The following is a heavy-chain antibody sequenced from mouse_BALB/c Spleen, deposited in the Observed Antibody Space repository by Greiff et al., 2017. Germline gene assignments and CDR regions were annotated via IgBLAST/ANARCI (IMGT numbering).Heavy chain of an antibody. CDR3: ARPGYDYDGFAY. V-gene: IGHV5-9-3*01. CDR2: ISSGGSYT. J-gene: IGHJ3*01. Sequence: QVVESGGGLVKPGGSLKLSCAASGFTFSSYAMSWVRQTPEKRLEWVATISSGGSYTYYPDSVKGRFTISRDNAKNTLYLQMSSLRSEDTAMYYCARPGYDYDGFAYWGQGTLVTVSA. CDR1: GFTFSSYA. D-gene: IGHD2-4*01.